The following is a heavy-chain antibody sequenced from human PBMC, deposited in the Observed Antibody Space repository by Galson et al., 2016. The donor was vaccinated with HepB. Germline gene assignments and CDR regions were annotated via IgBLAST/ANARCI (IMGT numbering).Heavy chain of an antibody. CDR3: ARLAVTTPFDY. D-gene: IGHD4-17*01. J-gene: IGHJ4*02. CDR2: INSNGSAT. Sequence: SLRLSCAASGFTFSRHWMHWVRQAPGKGLVWVSRINSNGSATTYADSVRGRFTIARDNADSTLYLQRNSLRAEDTAVYYCARLAVTTPFDYWGQGTLVTVSS. CDR1: GFTFSRHW. V-gene: IGHV3-74*03.